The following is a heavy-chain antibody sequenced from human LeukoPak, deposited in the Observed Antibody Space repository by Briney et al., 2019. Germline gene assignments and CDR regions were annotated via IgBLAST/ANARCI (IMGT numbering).Heavy chain of an antibody. CDR3: ARHIAAAAGGDFDY. D-gene: IGHD6-13*01. V-gene: IGHV1-69*13. CDR2: IIPIFGTA. J-gene: IGHJ4*02. Sequence: SVKVSCKASGGTFSSYAISWVRQAPGQGLEWMGGIIPIFGTANYAQKFQGRVTITADESTSTAYMELSSLRSEDTAVYYCARHIAAAAGGDFDYWGQGTLVTVSS. CDR1: GGTFSSYA.